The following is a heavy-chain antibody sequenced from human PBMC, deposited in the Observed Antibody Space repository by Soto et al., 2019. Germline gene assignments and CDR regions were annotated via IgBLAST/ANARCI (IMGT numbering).Heavy chain of an antibody. CDR1: GGSISSSY. D-gene: IGHD6-13*01. Sequence: SETLSLTCTVSGGSISSSYWTWIRQPPGKGLEWIGYVYNSGSTNYNPSLKSRVTISEDTSKSQFSLKVNSMTAADTAVYYCARYRREAVAGYTLDNWGQGILVTVSS. V-gene: IGHV4-59*01. CDR2: VYNSGST. CDR3: ARYRREAVAGYTLDN. J-gene: IGHJ4*02.